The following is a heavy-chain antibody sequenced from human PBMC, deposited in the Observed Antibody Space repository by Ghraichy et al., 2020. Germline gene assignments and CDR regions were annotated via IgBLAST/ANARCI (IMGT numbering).Heavy chain of an antibody. CDR1: GFTFSTYW. CDR3: ARKAYSYGAFDY. D-gene: IGHD5-18*01. CDR2: IDQDGSEK. J-gene: IGHJ4*02. V-gene: IGHV3-7*01. Sequence: GSLRLSCAASGFTFSTYWMSWVRQAPGKGLEWVANIDQDGSEKYYVDSVKGRFTISRDNAKNSLYLQVSSLRAEDTAVYYCARKAYSYGAFDYWGQGTLVTVSS.